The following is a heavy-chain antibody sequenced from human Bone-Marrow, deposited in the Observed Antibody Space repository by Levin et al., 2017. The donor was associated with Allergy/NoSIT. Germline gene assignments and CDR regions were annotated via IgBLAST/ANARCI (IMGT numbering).Heavy chain of an antibody. V-gene: IGHV1-46*01. CDR3: ARDGDYDYVWGSYRYRAFDS. J-gene: IGHJ3*02. D-gene: IGHD3-16*02. CDR1: GYTFTSYY. Sequence: ASVKVSCKASGYTFTSYYMHWVRQAPGQGLEWMGIINPSGGSTSYAQKFQGRVTMTRDTSTSTVYMELSSLRSEDTAVYYCARDGDYDYVWGSYRYRAFDSWGQGTMVTVSS. CDR2: INPSGGST.